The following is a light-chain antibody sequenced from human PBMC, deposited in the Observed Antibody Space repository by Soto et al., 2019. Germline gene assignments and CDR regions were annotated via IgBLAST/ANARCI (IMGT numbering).Light chain of an antibody. J-gene: IGKJ1*01. Sequence: EIVLTQSPATLSLSPGERATLSCRASQSVSRYLAWYQQKPGQAPRLLIYDASNRATGIPARFSGSGSGTDFTLTISSLEPEDFAVYYCQQRSIWPWTFGQGTKVEIK. CDR3: QQRSIWPWT. CDR1: QSVSRY. V-gene: IGKV3-11*01. CDR2: DAS.